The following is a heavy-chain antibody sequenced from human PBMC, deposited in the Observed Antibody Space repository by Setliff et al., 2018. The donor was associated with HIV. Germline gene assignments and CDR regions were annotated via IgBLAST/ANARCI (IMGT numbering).Heavy chain of an antibody. CDR2: IYHSGGT. CDR1: GYFINIGHY. V-gene: IGHV4-38-2*02. Sequence: SETLSLTCRVSGYFINIGHYCGWLRQSPGKGLEWIGTIYHSGGTYYNPSLKSRVTISVDTSKNQFSLKLKSVTAADTAVYYCAREDTTGYYSLSAFDIWGQGTLVTVSS. D-gene: IGHD3-22*01. J-gene: IGHJ3*02. CDR3: AREDTTGYYSLSAFDI.